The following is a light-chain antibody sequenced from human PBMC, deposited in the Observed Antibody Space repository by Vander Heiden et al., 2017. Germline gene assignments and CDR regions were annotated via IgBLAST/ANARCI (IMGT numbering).Light chain of an antibody. V-gene: IGKV1-8*01. CDR1: QGISSY. CDR3: QQYDSYPERT. Sequence: AIRMTQSPSSLSASTGDRVTITCRASQGISSYLAWYQQKPGKAPKLLIYAASTLQSGVPSRFSGSGSGTDFTLTISCLQSEDFATYYCQQYDSYPERTFGQGTKVEIK. CDR2: AAS. J-gene: IGKJ1*01.